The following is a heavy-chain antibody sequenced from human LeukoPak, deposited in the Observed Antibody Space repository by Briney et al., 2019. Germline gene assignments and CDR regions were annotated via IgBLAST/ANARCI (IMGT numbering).Heavy chain of an antibody. D-gene: IGHD3-3*01. Sequence: SETLSLTCTVSGDSISNHYWSWIRQPAGKGLEWIGRIYTSGSTSYNPSLKSRVTMSVDTSKNQFSLKLSSVTAADTAVYYCARDAHYDFWSGDGFHIWGQGTMVTVSS. CDR1: GDSISNHY. V-gene: IGHV4-4*07. CDR2: IYTSGST. J-gene: IGHJ3*02. CDR3: ARDAHYDFWSGDGFHI.